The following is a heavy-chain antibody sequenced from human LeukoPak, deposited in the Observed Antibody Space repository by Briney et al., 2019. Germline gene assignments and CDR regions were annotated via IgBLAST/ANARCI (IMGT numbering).Heavy chain of an antibody. J-gene: IGHJ4*02. V-gene: IGHV4-59*08. D-gene: IGHD1-26*01. Sequence: SENLSLTCTVSGGSISSYYWSWIRQPPGKGLEWIGYIYYSGSTNYNPSLKSRVTISVDTSKNQFSLKLSSVTAADTAVYYCARLRERLNGIVGATKSVYYFDYWGQGTLVTVSS. CDR2: IYYSGST. CDR1: GGSISSYY. CDR3: ARLRERLNGIVGATKSVYYFDY.